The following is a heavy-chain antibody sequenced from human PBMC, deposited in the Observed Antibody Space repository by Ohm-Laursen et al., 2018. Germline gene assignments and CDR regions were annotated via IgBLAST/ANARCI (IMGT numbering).Heavy chain of an antibody. V-gene: IGHV3-53*05. D-gene: IGHD6-13*01. CDR3: AKDPYSSSVEGFFDY. CDR2: IYSGGST. CDR1: GFTFSSYW. J-gene: IGHJ4*02. Sequence: SLRLSCSASGFTFSSYWMSWVRQAPGKGLEWVSVIYSGGSTYYADSVKGRFTISRDNAKNSLYLQMNSLRAEDTALYYCAKDPYSSSVEGFFDYWGQGTLVTVSS.